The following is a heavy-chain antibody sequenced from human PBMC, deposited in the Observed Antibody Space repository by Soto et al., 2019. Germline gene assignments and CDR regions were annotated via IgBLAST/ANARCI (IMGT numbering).Heavy chain of an antibody. J-gene: IGHJ4*02. D-gene: IGHD3-10*01. CDR3: AKEGYYGSGSYSNY. CDR2: TSGSGGST. V-gene: IGHV3-23*01. Sequence: GGSLRLSCAASGFTFSSYAMSWVRQAPGKGLEWVSATSGSGGSTYYADSVKGRFTISRDNSKNTLYLQMNSLRAEDTAVYYCAKEGYYGSGSYSNYWGQGTLVTVSS. CDR1: GFTFSSYA.